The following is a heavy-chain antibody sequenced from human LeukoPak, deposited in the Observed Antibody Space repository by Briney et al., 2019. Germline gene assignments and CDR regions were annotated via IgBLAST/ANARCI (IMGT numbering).Heavy chain of an antibody. Sequence: PSETLSLTCTVSGGSISSYYWSWIRQPAGKGLEWIGRIYTSGSTKYNSSLKSRVTMSVDTSKNQFSLKLSSVTAADTAVYYCARAYHSSWYLNWFDPWGQGTLVTVSS. CDR3: ARAYHSSWYLNWFDP. V-gene: IGHV4-4*07. J-gene: IGHJ5*02. CDR2: IYTSGST. CDR1: GGSISSYY. D-gene: IGHD6-13*01.